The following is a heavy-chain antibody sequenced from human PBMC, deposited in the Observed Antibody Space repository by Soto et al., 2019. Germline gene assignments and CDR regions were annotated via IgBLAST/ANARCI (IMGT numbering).Heavy chain of an antibody. CDR1: GGSISSSTYY. CDR2: IYYSGST. CDR3: ARHARGSCYS. Sequence: QLQLQESGPGLVKPSETLSLICTVSGGSISSSTYYWGWIRQPPGTELEWIGNIYYSGSTYYNPSLKSRVTISVDTSKNQFSLKLSSVTAADTAMYFCARHARGSCYSWGQGTLVTVSS. J-gene: IGHJ4*02. D-gene: IGHD2-15*01. V-gene: IGHV4-39*01.